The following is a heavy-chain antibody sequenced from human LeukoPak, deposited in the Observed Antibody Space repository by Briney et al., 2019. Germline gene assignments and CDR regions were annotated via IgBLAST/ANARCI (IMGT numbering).Heavy chain of an antibody. CDR3: ARSWGSSSDFDY. J-gene: IGHJ4*02. D-gene: IGHD6-6*01. Sequence: SETLSLTCTVSGGSISSYYWSWIRQPQGKGLEWIGYIYYSGSTNYNPSLKSRVTISVDTSKNQFSLKLSSVTAADTAVYYCARSWGSSSDFDYWGQGTLVTVSS. V-gene: IGHV4-59*01. CDR2: IYYSGST. CDR1: GGSISSYY.